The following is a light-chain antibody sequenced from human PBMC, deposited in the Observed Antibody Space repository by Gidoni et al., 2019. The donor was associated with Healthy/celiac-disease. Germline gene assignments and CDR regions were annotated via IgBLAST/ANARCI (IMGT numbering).Light chain of an antibody. CDR1: QSVLYSSNNKNY. Sequence: DIAMLQSPDSLAVPLGERATINCNSSQSVLYSSNNKNYLAWYKQKPGQPPKLLICWASTRESGVPDQFSGSGSGTDFALTISNLQAEDVAVYYCQQYYGAPFTFXPXTKVDIK. CDR2: WAS. V-gene: IGKV4-1*01. J-gene: IGKJ3*01. CDR3: QQYYGAPFT.